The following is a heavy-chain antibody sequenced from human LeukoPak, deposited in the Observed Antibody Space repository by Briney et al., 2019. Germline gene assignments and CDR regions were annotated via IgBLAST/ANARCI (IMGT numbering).Heavy chain of an antibody. D-gene: IGHD1-26*01. CDR1: GFIFSSYW. CDR2: INTDGSST. CDR3: AKDRGGSYLHY. J-gene: IGHJ4*02. V-gene: IGHV3-74*01. Sequence: GGSLRLSCAASGFIFSSYWMHWVRHAPGKGLAWVSRINTDGSSTSYADSVKGRFTISRDNSKNTLYLQMNSLRAEDTAVYYSAKDRGGSYLHYWGQGTLVTVSS.